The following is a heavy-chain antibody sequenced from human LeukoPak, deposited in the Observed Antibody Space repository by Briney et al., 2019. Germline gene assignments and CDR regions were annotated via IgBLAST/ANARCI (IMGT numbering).Heavy chain of an antibody. CDR1: GYTFTSYY. V-gene: IGHV1-46*01. J-gene: IGHJ4*02. Sequence: ASVKVSCKASGYTFTSYYMHWVRQAPGQGLEWMGIINLSGGSTSYAQKFQGRVTMTRDTSTSTVYMELSSLRSEDTAVYYCAREFRYCSGGSCSTFSDYWGQGTLVTVSS. CDR2: INLSGGST. CDR3: AREFRYCSGGSCSTFSDY. D-gene: IGHD2-15*01.